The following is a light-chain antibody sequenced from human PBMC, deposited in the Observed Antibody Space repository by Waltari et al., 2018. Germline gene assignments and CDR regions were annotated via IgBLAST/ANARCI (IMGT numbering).Light chain of an antibody. CDR2: DGN. Sequence: QSALTQPASVSGSPGQSITISCTGTSSDVGGFNYVSWYQHHPGKAPRLVIYDGNNRPSGVAHRFSGYKSDNTASLTISGLQAEDETDYYCSSYTSSSTYVFGTGTKVTVL. CDR3: SSYTSSSTYV. J-gene: IGLJ1*01. V-gene: IGLV2-14*03. CDR1: SSDVGGFNY.